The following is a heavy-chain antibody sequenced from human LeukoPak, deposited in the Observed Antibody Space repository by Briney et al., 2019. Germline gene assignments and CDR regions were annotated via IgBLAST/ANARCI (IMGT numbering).Heavy chain of an antibody. CDR2: IYYTGST. Sequence: SETLSLTCTVSGGSIDSYYWSWIRQPPGKGLEWIGYIYYTGSTEYHPSLKSRVTISLDTSKNQFSLKLTSVTAADTAVYYCARVRRLGYCSSTSCPYYFDYWGQGTLVTVSS. V-gene: IGHV4-59*01. J-gene: IGHJ4*02. CDR3: ARVRRLGYCSSTSCPYYFDY. D-gene: IGHD2-2*01. CDR1: GGSIDSYY.